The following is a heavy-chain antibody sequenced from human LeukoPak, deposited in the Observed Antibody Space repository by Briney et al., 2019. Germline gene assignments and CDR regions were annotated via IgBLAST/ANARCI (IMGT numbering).Heavy chain of an antibody. D-gene: IGHD3-10*01. J-gene: IGHJ4*02. V-gene: IGHV3-74*01. CDR1: GFTFTDHW. Sequence: GGSLRLSCAASGFTFTDHWMHWVRQAPGKGLVWVSRIRSDGRDTNYADSVKGRFTISRDNAKNTLYLQMNSLGAEDTAEYYCARDAVLGSGSIAYWGQGVLVTVSS. CDR3: ARDAVLGSGSIAY. CDR2: IRSDGRDT.